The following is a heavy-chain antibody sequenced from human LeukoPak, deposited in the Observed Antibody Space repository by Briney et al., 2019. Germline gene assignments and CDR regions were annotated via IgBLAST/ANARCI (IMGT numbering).Heavy chain of an antibody. Sequence: SQTLSLTCAISGDSISRNTITWNWIRQSPSRGLEWLGRTYYKSEWYNDYAVSVKSRIIINPDTSKNQFSLQLNSVTPEDTAVYYWARESHGYRRGGGNEFDPWGQGTLVTVSS. V-gene: IGHV6-1*01. J-gene: IGHJ5*02. CDR1: GDSISRNTIT. CDR3: ARESHGYRRGGGNEFDP. D-gene: IGHD3-16*01. CDR2: TYYKSEWYN.